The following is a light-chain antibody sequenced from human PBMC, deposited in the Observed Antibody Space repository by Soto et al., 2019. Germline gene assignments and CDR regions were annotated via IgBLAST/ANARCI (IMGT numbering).Light chain of an antibody. CDR2: GAS. V-gene: IGKV1-9*01. CDR1: QGVRSY. CDR3: HQVYTSPRT. J-gene: IGKJ1*01. Sequence: IQLTQSPSSLSASVGDRVTITCRASQGVRSYLAWFQQRPGKAPTLLIFGASTLQSGVPARFSGGGFGTEFTLIITRLQPEDFATYYCHQVYTSPRTFGQGTKVEIK.